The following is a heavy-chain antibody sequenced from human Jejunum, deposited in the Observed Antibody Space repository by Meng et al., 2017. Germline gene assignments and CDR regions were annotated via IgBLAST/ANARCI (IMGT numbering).Heavy chain of an antibody. J-gene: IGHJ4*02. Sequence: QGQLQESGPGLVRPSETLSLTCTVSGVSVTSGHYYWSWVRQPPGQGLEWIGHVFYTGSTNYSPSFKSRVTISVHTSMNQFSLKLNSVTAADTAVYYCARGGWDFEYWGQGILVTVSS. CDR1: GVSVTSGHYY. V-gene: IGHV4-61*01. D-gene: IGHD3-16*01. CDR2: VFYTGST. CDR3: ARGGWDFEY.